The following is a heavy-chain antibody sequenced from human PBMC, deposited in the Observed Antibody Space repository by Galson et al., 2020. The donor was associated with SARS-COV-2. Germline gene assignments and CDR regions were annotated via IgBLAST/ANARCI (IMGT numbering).Heavy chain of an antibody. CDR1: GYRFTNYW. CDR2: IYPGDSDT. CDR3: SRAASGTTGRVDY. J-gene: IGHJ4*02. V-gene: IGHV5-51*01. Sequence: GESLKISCEASGYRFTNYWIGWVRQMPGKGLEWIGIIYPGDSDTTYSPSSQGQVTISADKSLNTAYLQWSGLKASDTAMYYCSRAASGTTGRVDYWGQGTLVTVSS. D-gene: IGHD3-10*01.